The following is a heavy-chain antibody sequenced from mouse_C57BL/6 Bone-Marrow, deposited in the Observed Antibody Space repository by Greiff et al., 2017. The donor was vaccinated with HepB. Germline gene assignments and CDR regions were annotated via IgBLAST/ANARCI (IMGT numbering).Heavy chain of an antibody. J-gene: IGHJ3*01. Sequence: VQGVESGPELVKPGASVKISCKASGYAFSSSWMNWVKQRPGKGLEWIGRIYPGDGDTNYNGKFKGKATLTADKSSSTAYMQLSSLTSEDSAVYFCATNWDVLFAYWGQGTLVTVSA. CDR3: ATNWDVLFAY. CDR2: IYPGDGDT. D-gene: IGHD4-1*01. CDR1: GYAFSSSW. V-gene: IGHV1-82*01.